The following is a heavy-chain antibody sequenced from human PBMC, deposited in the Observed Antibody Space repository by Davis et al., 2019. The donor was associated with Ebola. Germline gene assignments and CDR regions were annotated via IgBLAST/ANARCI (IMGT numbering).Heavy chain of an antibody. CDR3: ARQYCSDTTCYTDAFDV. CDR2: IKQDGSQK. D-gene: IGHD2-2*02. Sequence: GESLKISCAASGFTFSSYWMTWGRQTPGKGLEWVANIKQDGSQKYYVSSVKGRFTISRDNAKNSLYLQMNSLGAEDTAVYYCARQYCSDTTCYTDAFDVWGQGTWVTVSS. CDR1: GFTFSSYW. J-gene: IGHJ3*01. V-gene: IGHV3-7*01.